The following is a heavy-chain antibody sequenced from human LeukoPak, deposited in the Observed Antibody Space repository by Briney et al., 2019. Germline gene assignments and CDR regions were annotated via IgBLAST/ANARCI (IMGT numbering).Heavy chain of an antibody. J-gene: IGHJ6*03. CDR3: ARVGEGYYYYYYMDV. V-gene: IGHV4-4*07. CDR2: IYTSGST. D-gene: IGHD2-21*01. Sequence: RIYTSGSTNYNPSLKSRVTMSVDTSKNQFSLKLSSVTAADTAVYYCARVGEGYYYYYYMDVWGKGTTVTVSS.